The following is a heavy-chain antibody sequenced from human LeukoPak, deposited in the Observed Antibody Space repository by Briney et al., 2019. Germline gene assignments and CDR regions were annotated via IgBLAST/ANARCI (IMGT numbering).Heavy chain of an antibody. J-gene: IGHJ3*02. D-gene: IGHD3-22*01. CDR2: IRKDESQK. CDR1: GFTFSEYW. Sequence: GGSLRLSCAASGFTFSEYWMTWFRRAPGKGLEWVPNIRKDESQKHYVDSVKGRFTISRDNAKNLLYLQMNSLRAEDTAVYFCARADNYYDNSGYFYDVFTIWGQGTMVTVSS. CDR3: ARADNYYDNSGYFYDVFTI. V-gene: IGHV3-7*01.